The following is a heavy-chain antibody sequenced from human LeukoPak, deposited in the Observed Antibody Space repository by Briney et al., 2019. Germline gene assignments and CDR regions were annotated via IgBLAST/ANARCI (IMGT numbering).Heavy chain of an antibody. J-gene: IGHJ6*02. CDR1: GGSISSGGYS. CDR2: IYHSGST. D-gene: IGHD2-2*02. V-gene: IGHV4-30-2*01. Sequence: SQTLSLTCAVSGGSISSGGYSWSWIRQPSGKGLEWIGYIYHSGSTYYNPSLKSRVTISVDRSKNQFSLKLSSVTAADTAVYYCASGVIGYCSSTSCYTVGMAVWGQGTTVTVSS. CDR3: ASGVIGYCSSTSCYTVGMAV.